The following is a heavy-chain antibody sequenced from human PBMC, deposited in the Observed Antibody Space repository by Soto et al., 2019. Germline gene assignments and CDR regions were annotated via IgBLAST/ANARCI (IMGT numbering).Heavy chain of an antibody. Sequence: QITLKESGPTLVKPTQTLTLTCTFSGFSLSTIGVGVGWISQPPGQALEWLAYIYWDDDKRYSSSLKSRLTITKVTSKNQVDLTITNMDPADTDTYHCAHKQYLHSFDHGCQGTLVTVSS. CDR1: GFSLSTIGVG. D-gene: IGHD5-18*01. CDR3: AHKQYLHSFDH. J-gene: IGHJ5*02. V-gene: IGHV2-5*02. CDR2: IYWDDDK.